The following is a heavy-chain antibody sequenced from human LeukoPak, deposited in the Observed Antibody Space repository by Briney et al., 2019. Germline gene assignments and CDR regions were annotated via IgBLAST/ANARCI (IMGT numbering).Heavy chain of an antibody. V-gene: IGHV4-38-2*01. CDR1: AYSFSSGYY. Sequence: PSETLSLTCAVSAYSFSSGYYWGWIRQPPGKGLESIGSIYHSGSTYYNPSLKSRVTMSVDTSKNQFSLKLSSVTAADTALYYCARVGYNWNDPFDYWGQGTLVTVSS. CDR2: IYHSGST. J-gene: IGHJ4*02. D-gene: IGHD1-1*01. CDR3: ARVGYNWNDPFDY.